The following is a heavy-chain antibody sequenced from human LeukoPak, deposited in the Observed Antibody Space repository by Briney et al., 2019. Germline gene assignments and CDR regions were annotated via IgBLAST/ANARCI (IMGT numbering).Heavy chain of an antibody. CDR3: ASSSSGDLFDY. Sequence: ASVKVSCKASGYTFTSYYMHWVRQAPGQGLEWVGIINPSGGSTSYAQKFQGRVTMTRDTSTSTVYMELSSLRSEDTAVYYCASSSSGDLFDYWGQGTLVTVSS. D-gene: IGHD6-6*01. CDR1: GYTFTSYY. CDR2: INPSGGST. V-gene: IGHV1-46*03. J-gene: IGHJ4*02.